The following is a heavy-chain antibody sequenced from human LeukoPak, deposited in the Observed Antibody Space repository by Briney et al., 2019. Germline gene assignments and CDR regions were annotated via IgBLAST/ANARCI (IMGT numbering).Heavy chain of an antibody. J-gene: IGHJ3*02. V-gene: IGHV3-7*03. Sequence: GGSLRLSCAASGFTFSSYWMSWVRQAPGKGLEWVANIKQDGSEKYYVDSVKGRFTISRDNSKNTLYLQMNSLRAEDTAVYYCAKESATGGAFDIWGQGTMVTVSS. CDR3: AKESATGGAFDI. CDR2: IKQDGSEK. CDR1: GFTFSSYW. D-gene: IGHD5-24*01.